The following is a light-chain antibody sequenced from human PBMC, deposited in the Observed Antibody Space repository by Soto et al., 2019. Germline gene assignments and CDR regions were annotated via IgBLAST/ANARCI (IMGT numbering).Light chain of an antibody. Sequence: SYELTQPPSVSVAPGKTARLTCGGNNIGGKSVHWYQLKPGQAPVLIIYNDGDRPSGIPERFSGSNSGNTATLTVSWVEAGDEADYYCQVWGSNADPYVLFGGGTKVTVL. CDR1: NIGGKS. J-gene: IGLJ3*02. CDR3: QVWGSNADPYVL. V-gene: IGLV3-21*04. CDR2: NDG.